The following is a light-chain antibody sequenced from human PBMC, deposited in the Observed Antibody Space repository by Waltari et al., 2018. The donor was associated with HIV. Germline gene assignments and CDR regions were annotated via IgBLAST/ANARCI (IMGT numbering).Light chain of an antibody. CDR2: RNN. CDR3: AAWDTSLHVWV. CDR1: STNFGAAV. J-gene: IGLJ3*02. V-gene: IGLV10-54*04. Sequence: QTRLTPPPSASRDLGRALTLPCFGRSTNFGAAVAPLLQQNRGHPPKLVSFRNNQRPSEISERFSASRSGNAAFLTISGVQSGDEADYLCAAWDTSLHVWVFGGGTELTVL.